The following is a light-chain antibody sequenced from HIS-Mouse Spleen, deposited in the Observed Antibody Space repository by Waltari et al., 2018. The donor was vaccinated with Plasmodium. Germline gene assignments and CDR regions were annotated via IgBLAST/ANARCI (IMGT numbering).Light chain of an antibody. V-gene: IGLV3-10*01. CDR1: GLPKKY. J-gene: IGLJ3*02. CDR2: EDS. CDR3: YSTDSSGNHRV. Sequence: SYELTQPPSVSVSPGQTARHTCAGDGLPKKYAYWSQQKSGQAPVLVIYEDSKRPSGIPGRFSGSSSGTMATLTISGAQVEDEADYYCYSTDSSGNHRVFGGGTKLTVL.